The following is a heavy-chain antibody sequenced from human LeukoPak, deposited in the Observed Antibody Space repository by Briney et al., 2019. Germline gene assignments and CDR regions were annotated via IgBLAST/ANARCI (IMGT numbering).Heavy chain of an antibody. V-gene: IGHV4-39*07. CDR3: ARDLYDSSGYYLVDY. J-gene: IGHJ4*02. CDR1: GASINSGSNY. Sequence: SETLSLTCRVSGASINSGSNYWGWIRQPPGKTLEWIGSIYSSGSTYYNPSLKSRVIIMIDTPKNHFSLTLSSVTAADTAVYYCARDLYDSSGYYLVDYWGQGTLVTVSS. CDR2: IYSSGST. D-gene: IGHD3-22*01.